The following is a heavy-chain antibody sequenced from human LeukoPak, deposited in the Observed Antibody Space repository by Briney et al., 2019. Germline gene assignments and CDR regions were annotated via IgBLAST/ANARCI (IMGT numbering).Heavy chain of an antibody. V-gene: IGHV4-59*01. D-gene: IGHD6-13*01. CDR3: ARGSGSSWYGPYYFDY. J-gene: IGHJ4*02. CDR1: GGSISSYY. Sequence: SETLSLTCTVSGGSISSYYWSWIRQPPGKGLEWIGYIYYSGSTNYNPSLKSRVTISVDTSKNQFSLKLSSVTAADTAVYYCARGSGSSWYGPYYFDYWGQGTLVTVSS. CDR2: IYYSGST.